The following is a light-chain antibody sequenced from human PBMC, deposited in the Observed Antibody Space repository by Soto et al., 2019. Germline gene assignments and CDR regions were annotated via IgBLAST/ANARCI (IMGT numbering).Light chain of an antibody. V-gene: IGKV3-11*01. CDR1: QSVSSY. CDR2: DAP. J-gene: IGKJ1*01. Sequence: EIVLTQSPATLSLSPGERATLSCRASQSVSSYLAWYQQKPGQAPRLLIYDAPNRATGIPARFSGSGSGTDFSFTSSTLDPEVFAVYYCQRRSNGPQRFGQGTRV. CDR3: QRRSNGPQR.